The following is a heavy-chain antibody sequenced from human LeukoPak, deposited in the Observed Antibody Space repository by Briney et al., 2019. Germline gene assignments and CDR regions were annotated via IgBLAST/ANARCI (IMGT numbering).Heavy chain of an antibody. CDR1: GGYIGSYY. Sequence: SETLSLTCTVSGGYIGSYYWSWIRQSAGKGLGWIGRIHTSENTDYNPSLKSRVTMSVDMSTSQFSLRLTSVTAADTAVYYCAREGDYGDYSKSFYYMDVWGKGTTVTVSS. J-gene: IGHJ6*03. CDR3: AREGDYGDYSKSFYYMDV. CDR2: IHTSENT. D-gene: IGHD4-17*01. V-gene: IGHV4-4*07.